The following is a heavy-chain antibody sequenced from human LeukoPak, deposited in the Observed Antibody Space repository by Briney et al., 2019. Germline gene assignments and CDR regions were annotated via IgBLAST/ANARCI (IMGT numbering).Heavy chain of an antibody. D-gene: IGHD2-15*01. V-gene: IGHV7-4-1*02. CDR2: INTNTGNP. Sequence: GASVKVSCKASGGTFSSYAISWVRQAPGQGLEWMGWINTNTGNPTYAQGFTGRFVFSLDTSVSTAYPQISSLKAEDTAVYYCALLVVAATSHYYYYYMDVWGKGTTVTVSS. CDR1: GGTFSSYA. J-gene: IGHJ6*03. CDR3: ALLVVAATSHYYYYYMDV.